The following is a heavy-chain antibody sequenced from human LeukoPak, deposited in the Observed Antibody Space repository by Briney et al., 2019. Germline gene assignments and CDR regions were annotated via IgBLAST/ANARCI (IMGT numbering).Heavy chain of an antibody. Sequence: SGGSLRLSCVASGFTFSTSGMHRVRQAPVKGLEWVAYVPFDGIKKFYADSVRGRFTISRDNSKNTLYLQLNSLRPDDTAVYYCAKDRPHSSGWGTPADFWGQGTLVTVSS. CDR1: GFTFSTSG. CDR2: VPFDGIKK. CDR3: AKDRPHSSGWGTPADF. V-gene: IGHV3-30*02. D-gene: IGHD6-19*01. J-gene: IGHJ4*02.